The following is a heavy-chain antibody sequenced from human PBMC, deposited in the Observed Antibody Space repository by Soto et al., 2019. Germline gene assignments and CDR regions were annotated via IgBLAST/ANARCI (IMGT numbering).Heavy chain of an antibody. CDR1: GFTFSDYS. CDR3: ARGYLYSIY. CDR2: ISSSGSTI. D-gene: IGHD2-15*01. J-gene: IGHJ4*02. Sequence: QVQLVESGGGLVKPGGSLRLSCAGSGFTFSDYSMSWIRQTPGKGLECVSYISSSGSTISYAVSVRGRFTISRDNAKNSLCLQMDSLRAEDTAVYYCARGYLYSIYWGRGPLVSVSS. V-gene: IGHV3-11*01.